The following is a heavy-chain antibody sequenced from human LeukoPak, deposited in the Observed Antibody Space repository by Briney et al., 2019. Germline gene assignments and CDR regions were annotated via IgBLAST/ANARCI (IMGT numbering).Heavy chain of an antibody. Sequence: PSETLSLTCNVSGGSISSYYWSWIRQPPGKGLEWIGYTYTTGNTNYNPSLKSRVTMSVDTSKNQFSLKLSSVTAADTAVYYCARPSTAVAGDVHYWGQGTLVTVSS. D-gene: IGHD6-19*01. CDR1: GGSISSYY. CDR3: ARPSTAVAGDVHY. J-gene: IGHJ4*02. V-gene: IGHV4-4*09. CDR2: TYTTGNT.